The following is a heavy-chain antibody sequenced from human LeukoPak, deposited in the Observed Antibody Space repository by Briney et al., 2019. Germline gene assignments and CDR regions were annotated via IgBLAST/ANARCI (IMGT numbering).Heavy chain of an antibody. D-gene: IGHD1-26*01. Sequence: SETLSLTCTVSGGSITGYYWTWIRQPPGKGLEWIGYIYYSGSSNYNPSLKSRVTISIHTSKNQFSLNLSSVTAADTAVYFCARGGRNFDYWGQGTLVTVSS. V-gene: IGHV4-59*01. CDR2: IYYSGSS. CDR3: ARGGRNFDY. J-gene: IGHJ4*02. CDR1: GGSITGYY.